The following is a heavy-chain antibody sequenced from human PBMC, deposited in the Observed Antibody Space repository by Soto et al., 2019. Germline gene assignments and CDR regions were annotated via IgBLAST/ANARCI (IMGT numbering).Heavy chain of an antibody. CDR3: ATMGTPVTGLYYFDY. D-gene: IGHD4-17*01. V-gene: IGHV4-61*01. Sequence: SETLSLTCTVCGGSVSSGNYYWSWIRQPPGKGLEWIGYFYYTGSINYNPSLKSRVTISEDTSKNQFSLRLSSVTAADTAVYYCATMGTPVTGLYYFDYWGQGTLVTVSS. CDR1: GGSVSSGNYY. J-gene: IGHJ4*02. CDR2: FYYTGSI.